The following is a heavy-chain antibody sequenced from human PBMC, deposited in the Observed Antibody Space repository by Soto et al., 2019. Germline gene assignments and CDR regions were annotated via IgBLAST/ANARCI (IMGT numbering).Heavy chain of an antibody. D-gene: IGHD6-6*01. CDR3: AKGGASSFEFYIDS. CDR2: MSNDGRKT. V-gene: IGHV3-30*18. Sequence: GGSLRLACAASGFTFSNYGLHWVRQAPGKGLEWVAVMSNDGRKTYYADSMQGRFTISRDNSKNTLSLQMNSLRTEDTAVYYCAKGGASSFEFYIDSWGQGTLV. J-gene: IGHJ4*02. CDR1: GFTFSNYG.